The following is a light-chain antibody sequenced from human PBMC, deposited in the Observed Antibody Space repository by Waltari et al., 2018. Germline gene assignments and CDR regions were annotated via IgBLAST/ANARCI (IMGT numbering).Light chain of an antibody. CDR1: SSNIGDGSD. Sequence: QSVLTQPPSVSGAPGKRVTISCTGSSSNIGDGSDVHWYQHLPGPAPKLLSYGNSNRPSGVPDRFSGSKSGTSASLAITGLQAEDEADYYCQSYDSSLSGYVVFGGGTKLTVL. J-gene: IGLJ2*01. CDR3: QSYDSSLSGYVV. CDR2: GNS. V-gene: IGLV1-40*01.